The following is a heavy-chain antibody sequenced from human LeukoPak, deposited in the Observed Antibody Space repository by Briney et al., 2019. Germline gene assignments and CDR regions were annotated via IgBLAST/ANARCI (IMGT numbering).Heavy chain of an antibody. Sequence: PGESLKISCKGSGYSFTTYWIDWVRQLPGKGLEWMGIIYPGDSDTRYSPSFQGQVTISADKSISTAYLQWSSLKASDTAMYYCARHERDSSGWFGYWGQGTLVTVSS. J-gene: IGHJ4*02. CDR2: IYPGDSDT. V-gene: IGHV5-51*01. D-gene: IGHD6-19*01. CDR3: ARHERDSSGWFGY. CDR1: GYSFTTYW.